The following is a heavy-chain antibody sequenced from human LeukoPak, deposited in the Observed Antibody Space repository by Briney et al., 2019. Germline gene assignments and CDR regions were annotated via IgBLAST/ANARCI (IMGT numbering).Heavy chain of an antibody. Sequence: GGSLRLSCAASGFTFSSYSMNWVRQAPGKGLEWVSSISSSSSYIYYADSVKGRFTISRDNAKNSLYLQMSSLRAEDTAVYYCARDYQMFGEFDYWGQGTLVTVSS. J-gene: IGHJ4*02. D-gene: IGHD3-10*02. CDR2: ISSSSSYI. CDR1: GFTFSSYS. CDR3: ARDYQMFGEFDY. V-gene: IGHV3-21*01.